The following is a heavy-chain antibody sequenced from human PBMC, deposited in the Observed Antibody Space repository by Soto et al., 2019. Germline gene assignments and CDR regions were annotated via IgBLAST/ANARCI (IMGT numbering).Heavy chain of an antibody. D-gene: IGHD2-21*01. J-gene: IGHJ4*02. Sequence: QVQLQESGPRLVRPSETLSLTCAVSGGSISSTHSWSWVPQPPGKGLEWIAEIYHSGSTNYNPSLKSRATISVDKSKNQFSLKLNSVTAADTAVYFCARAVALPGLFYFDFWGQGTLVTVSS. CDR3: ARAVALPGLFYFDF. CDR2: IYHSGST. V-gene: IGHV4-4*02. CDR1: GGSISSTHS.